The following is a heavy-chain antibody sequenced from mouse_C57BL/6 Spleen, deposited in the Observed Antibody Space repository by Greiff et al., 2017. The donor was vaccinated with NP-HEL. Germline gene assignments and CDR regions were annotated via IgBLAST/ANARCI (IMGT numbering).Heavy chain of an antibody. J-gene: IGHJ2*01. V-gene: IGHV1-4*01. CDR2: INPSSGYT. CDR1: GYTFTSYT. Sequence: VQLQQSGAELARPGASVKMSCKASGYTFTSYTMHWVNQRPGQGLEWIGYINPSSGYTKYNQKFKDKATLTADKSSSTAYMQLSSLTSEDSAVYYCARGYYGSSYDYWGQGTTLTVSA. CDR3: ARGYYGSSYDY. D-gene: IGHD1-1*01.